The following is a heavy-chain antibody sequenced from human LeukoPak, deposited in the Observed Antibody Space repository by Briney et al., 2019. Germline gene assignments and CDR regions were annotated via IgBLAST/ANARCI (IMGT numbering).Heavy chain of an antibody. CDR3: ARAGEGFDN. CDR1: GFMFKNYW. V-gene: IGHV3-74*01. CDR2: VNSDGSIT. D-gene: IGHD3-16*01. J-gene: IGHJ4*02. Sequence: GSLRLSCAASGFMFKNYWMHWVRQAPGKGLVWVSRVNSDGSITVYADSVKGRFTISRDNAKNTLYLQMNSLRAEDTAVYYCARAGEGFDNWGQGTLVTVSS.